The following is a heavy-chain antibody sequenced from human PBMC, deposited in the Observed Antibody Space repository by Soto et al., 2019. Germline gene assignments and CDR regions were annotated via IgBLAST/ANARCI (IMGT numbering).Heavy chain of an antibody. CDR2: IYDSGRT. V-gene: IGHV4-59*01. CDR3: ARDRAYYESSGLYFDY. Sequence: PSETLSLTCTVSGDSIRSYYWSLIRQPPGKGLEWIGYIYDSGRTNYNPALKGRVTISVDTSKSQFSLKLSSVTAADTAVYYCARDRAYYESSGLYFDYWGQGTLVTVSS. CDR1: GDSIRSYY. J-gene: IGHJ4*02. D-gene: IGHD3-22*01.